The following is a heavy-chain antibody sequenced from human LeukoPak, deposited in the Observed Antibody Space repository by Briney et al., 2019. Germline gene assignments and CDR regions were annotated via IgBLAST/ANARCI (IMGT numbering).Heavy chain of an antibody. J-gene: IGHJ6*04. CDR3: ARDLGCSGGSCWDV. D-gene: IGHD2-15*01. Sequence: ASVKVSCKASGGTFSSYAISWVRQAPGQGLEWMGGIIPIFGTANYAQKFQVRVTITAAKTTSTAYKEQSSLRCEDTAVYYCARDLGCSGGSCWDVWGKGTTVTVSS. CDR1: GGTFSSYA. CDR2: IIPIFGTA. V-gene: IGHV1-69*06.